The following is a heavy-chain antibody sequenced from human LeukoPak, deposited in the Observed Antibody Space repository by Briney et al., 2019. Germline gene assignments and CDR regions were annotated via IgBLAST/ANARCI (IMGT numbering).Heavy chain of an antibody. CDR3: ARGWAGELLNAFDI. Sequence: WASVKVSCKASGYTLTGYYMHWVRQAPGQGLEWMGWINPNSGGTNYAQKFQGRVTMTRDTSISTAYMELSRLRSDDTAVYYCARGWAGELLNAFDIWGQGTMVTVSS. V-gene: IGHV1-2*02. CDR1: GYTLTGYY. J-gene: IGHJ3*02. D-gene: IGHD3-10*01. CDR2: INPNSGGT.